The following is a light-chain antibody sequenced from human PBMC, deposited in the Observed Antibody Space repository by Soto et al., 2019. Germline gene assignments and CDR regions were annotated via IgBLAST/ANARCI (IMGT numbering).Light chain of an antibody. CDR3: QQHNSYSQT. Sequence: DIQLTQSPSSLPASVGDSVRLTCRASQGISSNLAWYQQKPGEAPKLLLYTASTVQSGVPLRCSGSGSGTDFTLTISSLQPDDFATYYCQQHNSYSQTFGRGTKVDIK. CDR1: QGISSN. CDR2: TAS. V-gene: IGKV1-9*01. J-gene: IGKJ1*01.